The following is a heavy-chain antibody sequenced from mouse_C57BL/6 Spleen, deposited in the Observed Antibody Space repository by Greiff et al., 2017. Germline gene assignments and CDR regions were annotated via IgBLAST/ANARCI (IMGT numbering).Heavy chain of an antibody. Sequence: EVKLEESGGGLVQPGGSLSLSCAASGFTFTDYYMSWVSQPPGKALEWFGFISNKANGSTTEYSASVKGRFTNCRVNAQSVLCLQVKALRAEDSATYYCARSLTTVVSYWYFDVWGTGTTGTVSS. D-gene: IGHD1-1*01. CDR3: ARSLTTVVSYWYFDV. CDR1: GFTFTDYY. J-gene: IGHJ1*03. CDR2: ISNKANGSTT. V-gene: IGHV7-3*01.